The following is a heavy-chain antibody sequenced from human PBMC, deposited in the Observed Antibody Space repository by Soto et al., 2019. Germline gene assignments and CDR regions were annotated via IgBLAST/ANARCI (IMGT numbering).Heavy chain of an antibody. J-gene: IGHJ6*02. D-gene: IGHD2-15*01. V-gene: IGHV4-4*02. Sequence: QVQLQESGPGLVKPSGTLSLTCAVSGGSISSSNWWSWVRQPPGKGLEWIGEIYHSGSTNYNPSLKSRVTISVDKSKSQFSLKLGSLTAADTAVYYCAVRGELLLGRYYYGMDVWGQGTTVTVSS. CDR3: AVRGELLLGRYYYGMDV. CDR2: IYHSGST. CDR1: GGSISSSNW.